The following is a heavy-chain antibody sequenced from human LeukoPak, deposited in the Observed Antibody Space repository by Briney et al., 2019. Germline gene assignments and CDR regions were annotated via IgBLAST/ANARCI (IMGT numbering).Heavy chain of an antibody. CDR1: SGSISTSNYY. J-gene: IGHJ3*02. Sequence: SETLSLTCTVSSGSISTSNYYWGWVRQPPGKALEWIGNIFYSGSTYYSPSLKSRVTISLDTSRNQFSLQVNSVTPEDTAVYYCARGGLVRGSLDSLIAFDIWGHGTVVTVSS. CDR2: IFYSGST. CDR3: ARGGLVRGSLDSLIAFDI. D-gene: IGHD3-10*01. V-gene: IGHV4-39*07.